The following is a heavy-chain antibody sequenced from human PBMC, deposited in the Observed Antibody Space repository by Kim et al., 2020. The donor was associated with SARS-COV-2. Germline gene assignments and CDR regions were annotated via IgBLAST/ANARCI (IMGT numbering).Heavy chain of an antibody. CDR2: IYTSGVT. CDR3: AKDDTSGYWH. V-gene: IGHV3-66*01. CDR1: GFTVSSYY. Sequence: GGSLRLSCAGSGFTVSSYYMTWVRQAPGKGLEWVSVIYTSGVTVNADSVKGRFTISRDDSKNTLYLQMNSLRVDDTAVYYCAKDDTSGYWHWGQGTLVTVSS. D-gene: IGHD3-22*01. J-gene: IGHJ4*02.